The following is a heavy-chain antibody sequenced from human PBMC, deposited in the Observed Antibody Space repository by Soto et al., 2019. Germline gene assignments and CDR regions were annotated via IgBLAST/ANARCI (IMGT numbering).Heavy chain of an antibody. CDR2: IWYDGSNK. CDR3: ARASSVNLDY. J-gene: IGHJ4*02. CDR1: GFTFSSSG. V-gene: IGHV3-33*01. Sequence: QVQLVASGGGVVQPGRSLRLSCAASGFTFSSSGMHWVRQAPGKGLEWVAVIWYDGSNKYYADSVKGRFTISRDNSKNTLYLQMNSLRAEDTAVYYCARASSVNLDYWGQGTLVTVSS.